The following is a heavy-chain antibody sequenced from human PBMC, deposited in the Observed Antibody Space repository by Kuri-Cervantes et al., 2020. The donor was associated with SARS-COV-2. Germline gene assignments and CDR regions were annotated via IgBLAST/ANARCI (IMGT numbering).Heavy chain of an antibody. CDR3: AMGAANSYMDV. CDR2: IWYDGKNE. D-gene: IGHD3-16*01. Sequence: GRCMSPACGAAGFSLTNYAIHWVRQAPGKGLEWVSVIWYDGKNEYYAGSVKGRFNISRDTSKNTVSLHMNSLRAEDTAMYYCAMGAANSYMDVWGRGTTVTVSS. J-gene: IGHJ6*03. V-gene: IGHV3-33*08. CDR1: GFSLTNYA.